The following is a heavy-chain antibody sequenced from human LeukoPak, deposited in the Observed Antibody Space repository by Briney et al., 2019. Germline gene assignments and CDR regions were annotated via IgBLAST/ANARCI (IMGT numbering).Heavy chain of an antibody. CDR2: INPNSGGT. D-gene: IGHD1-26*01. CDR3: ARDLGKTGARGSIDDY. J-gene: IGHJ4*02. CDR1: GYTFTGYY. V-gene: IGHV1-2*02. Sequence: ASVKVSCKASGYTFTGYYMHWVRQAPGQGLEWMGWINPNSGGTNYAQKFQGRVTMTRDTSISTAYMELSRLRSDDTAVYYCARDLGKTGARGSIDDYWGQGTLVTVSS.